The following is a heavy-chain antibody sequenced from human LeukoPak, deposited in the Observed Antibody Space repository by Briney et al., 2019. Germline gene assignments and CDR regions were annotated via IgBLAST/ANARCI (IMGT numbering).Heavy chain of an antibody. CDR1: GFTFSSYG. V-gene: IGHV3-30*02. Sequence: PGGSLRLSCAASGFTFSSYGMHWVRQAPGKGLEWVAFIRFDGNNKYYADSVKGRFTISRDNSKNTLYLQMNSLRAEDTAVYYCARGGLISLANTPLGAFDIWGQGTMVSVSS. D-gene: IGHD3/OR15-3a*01. CDR3: ARGGLISLANTPLGAFDI. CDR2: IRFDGNNK. J-gene: IGHJ3*02.